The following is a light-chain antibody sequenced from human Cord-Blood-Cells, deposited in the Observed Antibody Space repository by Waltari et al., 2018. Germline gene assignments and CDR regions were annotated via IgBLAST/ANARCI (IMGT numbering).Light chain of an antibody. CDR2: QDS. J-gene: IGLJ2*01. Sequence: SYELTQPPSLSVSPGQTASITCSGDKLGDKYACWYQQKPAQSPVLVIYQDSKRPSGIPERFSGSNSGNTATLTISGTQAMDEADYYCQAWDSSTVVFGGGTKLTVL. CDR3: QAWDSSTVV. V-gene: IGLV3-1*01. CDR1: KLGDKY.